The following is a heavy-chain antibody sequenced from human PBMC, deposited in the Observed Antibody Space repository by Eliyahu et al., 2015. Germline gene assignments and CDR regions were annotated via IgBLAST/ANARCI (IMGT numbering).Heavy chain of an antibody. CDR2: INHSGST. CDR1: GGSFNGYY. CDR3: AREGDSSGSYFKA. V-gene: IGHV4-34*01. Sequence: QVQLQQWGAGLLKPSETLSLTCAVFGGSFNGYYWSWIRQPPGKGLXWIGEINHSGSTNYNPSLKSRVTISVDASKNQFFLKVNSVTAADTAMYYCAREGDSSGSYFKAWGQGTLVTVSS. J-gene: IGHJ4*02. D-gene: IGHD3-10*01.